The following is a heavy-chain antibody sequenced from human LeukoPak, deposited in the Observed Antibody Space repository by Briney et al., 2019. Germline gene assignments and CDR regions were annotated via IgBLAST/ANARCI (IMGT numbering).Heavy chain of an antibody. V-gene: IGHV3-48*04. CDR1: GFTFSSYT. Sequence: PGGSLRLSCAASGFTFSSYTVNWVRQAPGKGLEGVSYISSSSSTIFYADSVKGRFTISRDNAKNSLYLQMNSLRAEDTAVYYCAREPRLPGLDTDHFDYWGQGTLVTVSS. D-gene: IGHD5-18*01. J-gene: IGHJ4*02. CDR2: ISSSSSTI. CDR3: AREPRLPGLDTDHFDY.